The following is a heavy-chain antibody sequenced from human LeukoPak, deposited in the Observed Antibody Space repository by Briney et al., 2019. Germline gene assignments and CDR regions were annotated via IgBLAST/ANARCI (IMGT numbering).Heavy chain of an antibody. CDR1: GYTFTSYD. Sequence: GASVKVSCKASGYTFTSYDFNWVRQATGQRPEWMGWMSPNSGDTGYAQKFQDRVTMTRNTSISTAYMELSSLRSDDTAVYYCARGPPNWGYDYWXPGTLVTVSS. CDR2: MSPNSGDT. D-gene: IGHD7-27*01. J-gene: IGHJ4*02. V-gene: IGHV1-8*01. CDR3: ARGPPNWGYDY.